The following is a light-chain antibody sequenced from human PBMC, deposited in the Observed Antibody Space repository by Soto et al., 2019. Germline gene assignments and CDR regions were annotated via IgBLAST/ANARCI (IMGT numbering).Light chain of an antibody. J-gene: IGKJ4*01. Sequence: EIAMTQSPDTLSVSPGERATLSCRASQSVSSNLAWYQQKPGQAPRLLIYGASTRATGIPARFSGSGSGTEFTLTISSLQSEDFAGYYCQQYNNWPPLTFGGGTKVEIK. CDR3: QQYNNWPPLT. V-gene: IGKV3D-15*01. CDR2: GAS. CDR1: QSVSSN.